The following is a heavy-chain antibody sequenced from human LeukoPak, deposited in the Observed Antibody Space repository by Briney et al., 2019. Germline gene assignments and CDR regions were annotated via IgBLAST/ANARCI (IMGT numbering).Heavy chain of an antibody. D-gene: IGHD3-10*01. Sequence: SVKVSCKASGGTFSTNAITWVRQAPGQGLEWMGGIIPIFGTANYAQKFQGRVTITADESTSTAYMELSSLRSEDTAVYYCARGFGSYYGSGSYFDIWGQGTMVTVSS. J-gene: IGHJ3*02. CDR3: ARGFGSYYGSGSYFDI. CDR2: IIPIFGTA. V-gene: IGHV1-69*13. CDR1: GGTFSTNA.